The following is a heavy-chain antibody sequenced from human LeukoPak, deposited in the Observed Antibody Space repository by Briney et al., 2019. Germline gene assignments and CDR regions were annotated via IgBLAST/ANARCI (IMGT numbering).Heavy chain of an antibody. CDR3: AKGLSNDYVIFPTSGSAFDI. CDR2: ISGSGGST. J-gene: IGHJ3*02. CDR1: GFTFSSYA. V-gene: IGHV3-23*01. Sequence: PGGSLRLSCAASGFTFSSYAMSWVRQAPGKGLEWVSAISGSGGSTYYADSVKGRFTISRDNSKNTLYLQMNSLRAEDTAVYYCAKGLSNDYVIFPTSGSAFDIWGQGTMVTVSS. D-gene: IGHD4-17*01.